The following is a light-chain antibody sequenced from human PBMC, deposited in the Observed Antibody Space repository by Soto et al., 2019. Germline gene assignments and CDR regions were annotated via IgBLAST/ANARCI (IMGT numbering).Light chain of an antibody. CDR3: TSYTSSSTPYV. CDR2: DVR. V-gene: IGLV2-14*01. J-gene: IGLJ1*01. CDR1: SSDVGGYNY. Sequence: QSVLTQPASVSGSPGQSITISCTGTSSDVGGYNYVSWYQQHPGKAPKLMIYDVRNRASGASNRFSGSKSGNTASLTISGLQAEDEADYYCTSYTSSSTPYVFGTGTKVTVL.